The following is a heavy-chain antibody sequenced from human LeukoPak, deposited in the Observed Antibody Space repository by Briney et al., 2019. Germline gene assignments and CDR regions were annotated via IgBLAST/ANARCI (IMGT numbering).Heavy chain of an antibody. J-gene: IGHJ5*02. CDR3: ARAPTARNWFDP. CDR2: IYYSGST. CDR1: GGSISSYY. V-gene: IGHV4-59*01. Sequence: PSQTLSLTCTVSGGSISSYYWSWIRQPPGKGLEWIWYIYYSGSTNYNPSLKSRVTISVDTSKNQFSLKLSSVTAADTAVYYCARAPTARNWFDPWGQGTLVTVSS.